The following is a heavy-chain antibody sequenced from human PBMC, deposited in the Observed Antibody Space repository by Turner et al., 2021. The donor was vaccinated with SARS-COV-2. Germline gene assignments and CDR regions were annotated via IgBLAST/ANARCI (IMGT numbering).Heavy chain of an antibody. Sequence: QVQLVQSGAEVKKPGASVKVSCKASGYTFTGYYMHWVRQAPGQGLEWMGWINPNSGGTNYAKKFQGRVTMTRDMSISTAYMELSRLRSDDTAVYYCARSIVVVPAAISYWGQGTLVTVSS. V-gene: IGHV1-2*02. J-gene: IGHJ4*02. CDR3: ARSIVVVPAAISY. D-gene: IGHD2-2*02. CDR1: GYTFTGYY. CDR2: INPNSGGT.